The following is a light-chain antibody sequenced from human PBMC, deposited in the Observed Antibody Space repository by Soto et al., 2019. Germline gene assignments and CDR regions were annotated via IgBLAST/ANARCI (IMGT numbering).Light chain of an antibody. CDR1: QSVRSN. J-gene: IGKJ1*01. CDR2: GAS. CDR3: QQYNTWPWT. Sequence: ERVLTQSPATLSLFPGERATLSCRASQSVRSNLAWYQQIPGQAPRLLIFGASPRATGVPARFSGGGSGTLFTLTISSLQSEDFGVYYCQQYNTWPWTFGQGTKVDIK. V-gene: IGKV3-15*01.